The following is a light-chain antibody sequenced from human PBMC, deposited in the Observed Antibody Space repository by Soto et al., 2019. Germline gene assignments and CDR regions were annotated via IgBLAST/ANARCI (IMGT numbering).Light chain of an antibody. CDR2: GNS. V-gene: IGLV1-40*01. J-gene: IGLJ1*01. CDR3: QSYDSSLSGGV. CDR1: SSNIGAGYD. Sequence: QSALTQPPSVSGAPGQRVTISCTWSSSNIGAGYDVHWYQQLPGTAPKLLIYGNSNRPSGVPDRFSGSKSGTSASLAITGLQAEDEADYYCQSYDSSLSGGVFGTGTKVTVL.